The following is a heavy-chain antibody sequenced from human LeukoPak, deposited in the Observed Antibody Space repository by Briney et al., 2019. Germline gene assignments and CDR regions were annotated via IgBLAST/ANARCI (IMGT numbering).Heavy chain of an antibody. J-gene: IGHJ4*02. CDR3: AKETGYSGYDYGDY. Sequence: PGGSLRLSCAGSGFAFGTYAMSWVRQAPGMGLEWVSSISADGQVTYYADSVEGRFTVSRDNSKSTLYLQMNSLRAEDTAVYYCAKETGYSGYDYGDYWGQGTLVTVSS. V-gene: IGHV3-23*01. CDR1: GFAFGTYA. CDR2: ISADGQVT. D-gene: IGHD5-12*01.